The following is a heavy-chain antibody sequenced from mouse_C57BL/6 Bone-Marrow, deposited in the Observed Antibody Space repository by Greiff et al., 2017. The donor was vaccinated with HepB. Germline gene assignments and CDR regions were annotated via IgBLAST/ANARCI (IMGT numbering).Heavy chain of an antibody. CDR1: GFNIKNTY. J-gene: IGHJ4*01. CDR2: IDPANGNT. CDR3: ARPNPPITTVVAEAMDY. D-gene: IGHD1-1*01. V-gene: IGHV14-3*01. Sequence: VQLQQSVAELVRPGASVKLSCTASGFNIKNTYMHWVKQRPEQGLEWIGRIDPANGNTKYAPKFQGQATITADTSSNTAHLQLSSLTSEDTAIYSCARPNPPITTVVAEAMDYWGQGTSVTVSS.